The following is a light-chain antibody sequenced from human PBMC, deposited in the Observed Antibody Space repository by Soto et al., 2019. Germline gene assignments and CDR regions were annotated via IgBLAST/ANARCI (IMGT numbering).Light chain of an antibody. V-gene: IGLV1-40*01. CDR1: SSNIGAGYD. CDR2: DNT. Sequence: QSVLTQAPSVSGAPGQRVTISCTGSSSNIGAGYDVHWYQQLPGTAPKLLTSDNTYRPSGVPDRFSGSQSGTSASLAITGLQADDEADYYCQSYDSSLSYVFGTGTKLTVL. J-gene: IGLJ1*01. CDR3: QSYDSSLSYV.